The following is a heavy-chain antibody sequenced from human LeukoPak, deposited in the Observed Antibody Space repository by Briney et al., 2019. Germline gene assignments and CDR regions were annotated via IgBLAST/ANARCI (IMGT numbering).Heavy chain of an antibody. CDR1: GYSISSGYY. CDR2: IYHSGST. D-gene: IGHD3-10*01. CDR3: ARETMVRGVIPHAFDI. Sequence: SETLSLTCTVSGYSISSGYYWAWIRQPPGKGLEWIANIYHSGSTYYNPSLKSRVTISVDTSKNQFSLKLSSVTAADTAVYYCARETMVRGVIPHAFDIWGQGTMVTVSS. V-gene: IGHV4-38-2*02. J-gene: IGHJ3*02.